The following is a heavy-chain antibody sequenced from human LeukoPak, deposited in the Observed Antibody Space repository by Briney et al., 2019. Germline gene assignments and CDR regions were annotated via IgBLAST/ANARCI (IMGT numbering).Heavy chain of an antibody. D-gene: IGHD5-24*01. CDR2: ISSSSSYI. V-gene: IGHV3-21*01. Sequence: GGSLRLSCAASGFTFSSYSMNWVRQAPGKGLEWVSSISSSSSYIYYADSVKGRFTISRDNAKNPLYPQMNSLRAEDTAVYYCARGPLRSDYWGQGTLVTVSS. CDR1: GFTFSSYS. CDR3: ARGPLRSDY. J-gene: IGHJ4*02.